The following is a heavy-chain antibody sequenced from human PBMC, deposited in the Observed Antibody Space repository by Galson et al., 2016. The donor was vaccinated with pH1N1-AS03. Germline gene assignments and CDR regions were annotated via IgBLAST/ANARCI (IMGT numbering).Heavy chain of an antibody. CDR3: TTDDYGDYRGTGADTNDAFDM. V-gene: IGHV3-15*01. J-gene: IGHJ3*02. D-gene: IGHD4-17*01. Sequence: SLRLSCAASGFTFSNAWMSWVRQAPGKGLEWVGLIKNRENGRTTDYAAPVKGRFTISRDDSKNTLYLQMNSLKTEDTAVYYCTTDDYGDYRGTGADTNDAFDMWGQGTMVTGAS. CDR2: IKNRENGRTT. CDR1: GFTFSNAW.